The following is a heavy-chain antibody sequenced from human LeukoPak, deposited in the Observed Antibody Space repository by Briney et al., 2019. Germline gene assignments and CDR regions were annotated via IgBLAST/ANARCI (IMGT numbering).Heavy chain of an antibody. D-gene: IGHD6-19*01. CDR3: ARGRGSSGWYRAGSEFDY. CDR1: GFTFSNYG. J-gene: IGHJ4*02. Sequence: GGSLRLSCAASGFTFSNYGMNWVRQAPGKGLEWVAVVSYDGVNNYYADSVKGRFTISRDNSRNTLYLQVNSLKAEDTAVYYCARGRGSSGWYRAGSEFDYWGQGTLVTVSS. V-gene: IGHV3-30*03. CDR2: VSYDGVNN.